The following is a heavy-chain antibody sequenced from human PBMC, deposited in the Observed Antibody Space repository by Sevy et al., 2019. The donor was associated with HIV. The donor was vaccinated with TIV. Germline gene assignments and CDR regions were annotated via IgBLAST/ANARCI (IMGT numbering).Heavy chain of an antibody. CDR2: ISDSGDST. Sequence: GGSLRLSCAASGFSFSTYSINWIRQAPGRGLEWVATISDSGDSTYYADSVRGRFTISRDNSKNTLYLRMNGLRTEDTAAYYCAKDLRWAVVVPAPSGMDVWGQGTTVTVSS. J-gene: IGHJ6*02. CDR3: AKDLRWAVVVPAPSGMDV. D-gene: IGHD2-2*01. V-gene: IGHV3-23*01. CDR1: GFSFSTYS.